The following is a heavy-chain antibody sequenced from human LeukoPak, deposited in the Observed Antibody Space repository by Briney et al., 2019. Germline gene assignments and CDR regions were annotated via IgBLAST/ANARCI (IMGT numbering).Heavy chain of an antibody. D-gene: IGHD6-19*01. Sequence: ASVKVSCKASGYTFTSYGISWVRQAPGQGLEWMGWISAYNGNTNYAQKLQGRVTMTTDTSTSTAYMELRSLRSDDTAVYYCVRVGIWNSGYGLRIAVAATFDYWGQGTLVTVSS. CDR3: VRVGIWNSGYGLRIAVAATFDY. CDR2: ISAYNGNT. CDR1: GYTFTSYG. J-gene: IGHJ4*02. V-gene: IGHV1-18*01.